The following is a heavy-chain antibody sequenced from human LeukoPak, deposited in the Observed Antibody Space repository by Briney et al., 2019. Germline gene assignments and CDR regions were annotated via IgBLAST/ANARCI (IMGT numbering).Heavy chain of an antibody. D-gene: IGHD3-22*01. J-gene: IGHJ4*02. V-gene: IGHV3-21*01. Sequence: AGGSLRLSCAASGFTVSSNYMSWVRQAPGKGLEWVSSISSSSSYIYYADSVKGRFTISRDNAKNSLYLQMNSLRAEDTAVYYCARWVGDSSGYRFDYWGQGTLVTVSS. CDR1: GFTVSSNY. CDR3: ARWVGDSSGYRFDY. CDR2: ISSSSSYI.